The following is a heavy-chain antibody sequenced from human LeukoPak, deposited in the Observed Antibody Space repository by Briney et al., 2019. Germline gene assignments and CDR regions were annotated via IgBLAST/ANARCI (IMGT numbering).Heavy chain of an antibody. V-gene: IGHV3-23*01. CDR1: GFLFNLYA. CDR2: IDDPSTK. CDR3: AKDAISGNSRFDFFDV. J-gene: IGHJ3*01. D-gene: IGHD3-9*01. Sequence: GGSLRLSSTASGFLFNLYAMTWVRQAPGKGLEWVSTIDDPSTKYHADSVKGRFTISRDDSKSTLFLQMNSLRVDDTALYFCAKDAISGNSRFDFFDVWGQGTMVIVSS.